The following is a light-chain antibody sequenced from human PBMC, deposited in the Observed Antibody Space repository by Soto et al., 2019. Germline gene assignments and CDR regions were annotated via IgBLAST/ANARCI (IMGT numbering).Light chain of an antibody. V-gene: IGKV3-20*01. J-gene: IGKJ4*01. CDR3: QKHSGSSLT. CDR2: GTS. Sequence: EIVLTQSPGTLSLSPGEGATLSCRASQSVSSNYFAWYQQKPGQAPRLLIYGTSRRATGIPDRFSGSGSGTDFTLTISRLEPEDFAMYFCQKHSGSSLTFGGGSRVEIK. CDR1: QSVSSNY.